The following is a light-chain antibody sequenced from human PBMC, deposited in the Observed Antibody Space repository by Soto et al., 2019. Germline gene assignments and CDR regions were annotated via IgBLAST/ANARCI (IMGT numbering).Light chain of an antibody. CDR3: QQLGAIT. CDR1: QSVSSY. Sequence: EIVLTQSPATLSCSPWERATLSCRASQSVSSYLAWYQQKPGQAPRLLIYDASNRATGIPARFSGSGSGTDFTLTISSLEPEDFAVYYCQQLGAITFGQGTRLEIK. CDR2: DAS. V-gene: IGKV3-11*01. J-gene: IGKJ5*01.